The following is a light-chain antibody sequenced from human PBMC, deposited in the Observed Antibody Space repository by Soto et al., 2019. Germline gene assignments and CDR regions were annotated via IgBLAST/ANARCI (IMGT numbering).Light chain of an antibody. CDR1: ERVSRN. CDR2: DAS. CDR3: QQYGSSPRT. J-gene: IGKJ1*01. V-gene: IGKV3-20*01. Sequence: VMTQSPATLSVSAGERATISCRASERVSRNLACDQQKPGQAPRLLIYDASTRATSIPDRFSGSGSGTDFTLTIRTLEPEDFAVYYCQQYGSSPRTFGQGTKVDI.